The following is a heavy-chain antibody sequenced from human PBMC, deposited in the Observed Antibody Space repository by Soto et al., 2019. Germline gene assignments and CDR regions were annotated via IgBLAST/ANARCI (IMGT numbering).Heavy chain of an antibody. CDR1: GFTFSSYG. CDR2: ISYDGSNK. V-gene: IGHV3-30*18. D-gene: IGHD5-18*01. J-gene: IGHJ6*03. Sequence: GGSLRLSCAASGFTFSSYGMHWVRQAPGKGLEWVAVISYDGSNKYYADSVKGRFTISRDNSKNTLYLQMNSLRAEDTAVYYCAKDGRGYSYGYQDYYYYYMDVWGKGTTVTVSS. CDR3: AKDGRGYSYGYQDYYYYYMDV.